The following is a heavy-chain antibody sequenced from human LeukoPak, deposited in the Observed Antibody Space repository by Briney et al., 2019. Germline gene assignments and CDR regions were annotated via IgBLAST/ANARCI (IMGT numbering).Heavy chain of an antibody. CDR2: IYYSGST. V-gene: IGHV4-39*07. J-gene: IGHJ5*02. D-gene: IGHD2-15*01. CDR3: ARAKIVVVRDNWFDP. CDR1: GGSISSSSYY. Sequence: SETLSLTCTVSGGSISSSSYYWGWIRQPPGKGLEWIGSIYYSGSTYYNPSLKSRVTISVDTSKNQFSLKLSSVTAADTAVYYCARAKIVVVRDNWFDPWGQGTLVTVSS.